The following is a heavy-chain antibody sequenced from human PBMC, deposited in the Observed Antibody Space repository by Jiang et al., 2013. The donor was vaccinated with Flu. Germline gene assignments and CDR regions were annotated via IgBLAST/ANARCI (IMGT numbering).Heavy chain of an antibody. D-gene: IGHD2-15*01. CDR1: GGSLSDYY. Sequence: TCTVSGGSLSDYYLTWIRQTPGRGWSWIGEISPTGTTNYNPSLKTRVAISGDTFKKLFSLRVSYMTAADTGVYYCARSRRISGTWFYFGMDVWGQGTTVTVSS. CDR3: ARSRRISGTWFYFGMDV. V-gene: IGHV4-34*01. CDR2: ISPTGTT. J-gene: IGHJ6*02.